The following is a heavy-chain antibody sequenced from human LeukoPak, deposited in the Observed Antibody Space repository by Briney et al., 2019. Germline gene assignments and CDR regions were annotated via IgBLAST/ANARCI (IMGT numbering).Heavy chain of an antibody. J-gene: IGHJ4*02. Sequence: PSETLSLTCAVYGGSFSGYYWSWIRQPPGKGLEWIGEINHSGSTNYNPSLKSRVTISVDTSKNQFSLKLSSVTAAVTAVYYCVGGRYYFDYWGQGTLVTVSS. V-gene: IGHV4-34*01. CDR2: INHSGST. CDR3: VGGRYYFDY. CDR1: GGSFSGYY. D-gene: IGHD2-15*01.